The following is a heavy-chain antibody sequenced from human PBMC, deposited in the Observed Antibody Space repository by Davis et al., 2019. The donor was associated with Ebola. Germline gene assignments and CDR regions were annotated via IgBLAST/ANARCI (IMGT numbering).Heavy chain of an antibody. CDR1: GGSISSGTYS. CDR3: ARDSVDSSGYYYGYFAH. CDR2: IYHTGST. Sequence: SETLSLTCAVSGGSISSGTYSWNWIRQPPGQSLEYIGYIYHTGSTYYNPSLTSRVTISVDTSKNQFSLRLTSVTAADTAVYYCARDSVDSSGYYYGYFAHWGQGALVTVSS. D-gene: IGHD3-22*01. V-gene: IGHV4-30-2*01. J-gene: IGHJ4*02.